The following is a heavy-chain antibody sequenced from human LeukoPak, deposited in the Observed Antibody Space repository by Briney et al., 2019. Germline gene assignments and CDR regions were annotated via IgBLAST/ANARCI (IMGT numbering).Heavy chain of an antibody. Sequence: EGSLRLSCVDSGFTFTNAWMSWVRQAPGKGLEWIGRIKSKTDGETTNYAEPVRGRFTISRDDSKSAVYLQMNSLKIEDTAVYYCTTDLGTYYHGSQRLIPINYWGQGTLVTVSS. D-gene: IGHD3-10*01. CDR2: IKSKTDGETT. J-gene: IGHJ4*02. CDR1: GFTFTNAW. CDR3: TTDLGTYYHGSQRLIPINY. V-gene: IGHV3-15*01.